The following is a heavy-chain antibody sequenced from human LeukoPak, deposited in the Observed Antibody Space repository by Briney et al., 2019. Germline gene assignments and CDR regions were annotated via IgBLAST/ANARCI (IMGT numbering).Heavy chain of an antibody. CDR1: GGSISSYY. V-gene: IGHV4-59*01. CDR3: ARDRGDFWSGFTDSYNWFDP. CDR2: IYYSGST. D-gene: IGHD3-3*01. J-gene: IGHJ5*02. Sequence: SETLSLTCTVSGGSISSYYWSWIRQPPGKGLEWIGYIYYSGSTNHNPSLKSRVTISVDTSKNQFSLKLSSVTAADTAVYYCARDRGDFWSGFTDSYNWFDPWGQGTLVTVSS.